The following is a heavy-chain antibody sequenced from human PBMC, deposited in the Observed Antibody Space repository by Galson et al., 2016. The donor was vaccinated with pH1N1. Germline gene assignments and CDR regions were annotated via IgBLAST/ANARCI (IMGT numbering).Heavy chain of an antibody. D-gene: IGHD1-1*01. CDR1: GDSITSGYY. Sequence: ETLSLPCAVYGDSITSGYYWGWIRQAPGRGLEWIGSFYDSGSTTYYKSSLKSRVAISVDTSKNQFSLRLSSMTAADTAVYYCAKMARTSGPDSEYYFDFWGQGMLVTVSS. CDR3: AKMARTSGPDSEYYFDF. V-gene: IGHV4-38-2*01. CDR2: FYDSGSTT. J-gene: IGHJ4*02.